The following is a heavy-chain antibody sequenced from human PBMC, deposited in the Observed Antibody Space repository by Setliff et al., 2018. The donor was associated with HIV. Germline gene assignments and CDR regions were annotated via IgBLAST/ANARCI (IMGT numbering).Heavy chain of an antibody. J-gene: IGHJ4*02. CDR1: GGTFSSYD. V-gene: IGHV1-69*10. CDR3: ASYEREGFDY. D-gene: IGHD3-16*01. Sequence: SVKVSCKASGGTFSSYDISWVRQAPGQGLEWMGGIIPILDIANYALKFQGRVTITADKSAGAAYMELSSLRSDDTAVYYCASYEREGFDYWGQGTLVTVSS. CDR2: IIPILDIA.